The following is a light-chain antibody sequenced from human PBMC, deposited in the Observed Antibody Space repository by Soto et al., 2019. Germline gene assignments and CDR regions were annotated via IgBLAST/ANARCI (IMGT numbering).Light chain of an antibody. CDR2: LGS. CDR3: MQALQTPLT. V-gene: IGKV2-28*01. J-gene: IGKJ4*01. Sequence: DIVMTQSPLSLPVTPGEPASISCRSSQSLLHSNGYNYLDWYLQKPGQSPQLLIYLGSNRASGVSDKFSGRGSGTDFTLKNSRVEAEDVGVYYCMQALQTPLTFGGGTKVEIK. CDR1: QSLLHSNGYNY.